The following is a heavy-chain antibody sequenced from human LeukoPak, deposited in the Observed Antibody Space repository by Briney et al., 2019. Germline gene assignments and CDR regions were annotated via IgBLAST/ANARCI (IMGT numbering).Heavy chain of an antibody. Sequence: GGSLRLSCAASGFTFSNYAMSWVRQAPGKGLEWVAYIKQDGSDKYYVDSVKGRFTISKDNAKNSLYLQMNSLRDEDSAVYYCARANYCFDYWGQGTLVTVSS. J-gene: IGHJ4*02. CDR2: IKQDGSDK. CDR1: GFTFSNYA. D-gene: IGHD5-24*01. V-gene: IGHV3-7*01. CDR3: ARANYCFDY.